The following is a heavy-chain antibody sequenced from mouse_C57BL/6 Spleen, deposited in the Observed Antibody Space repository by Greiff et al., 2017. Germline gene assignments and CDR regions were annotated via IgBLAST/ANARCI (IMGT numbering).Heavy chain of an antibody. J-gene: IGHJ1*03. CDR3: AREWNLLPWYFDV. CDR2: SDPKSGGT. D-gene: IGHD1-1*01. Sequence: VQLQQPGAELVKPGASVKLSCKASGYTFTSYWMHWVKQRPGRGLEWIGRSDPKSGGTKYNEKFKSKATLTVDKPSSTAYMQLSSLTSEDSAVYYCAREWNLLPWYFDVWGTGTTVTVSS. CDR1: GYTFTSYW. V-gene: IGHV1-72*01.